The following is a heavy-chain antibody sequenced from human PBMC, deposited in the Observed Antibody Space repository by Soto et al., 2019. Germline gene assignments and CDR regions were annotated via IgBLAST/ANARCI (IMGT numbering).Heavy chain of an antibody. J-gene: IGHJ4*02. D-gene: IGHD4-17*01. CDR1: GGSISSGGYS. Sequence: QLQLQESGSGLVKPSQTLSLTCAVSGGSISSGGYSCNWIRQPPGKGLEWIGYIYHSGITYYNPSPKNRVTISVDRSKNQCSRKLSSVTAADTAVYYCARGMTTVTTFDYWGQGTLVTVSS. V-gene: IGHV4-30-2*01. CDR3: ARGMTTVTTFDY. CDR2: IYHSGIT.